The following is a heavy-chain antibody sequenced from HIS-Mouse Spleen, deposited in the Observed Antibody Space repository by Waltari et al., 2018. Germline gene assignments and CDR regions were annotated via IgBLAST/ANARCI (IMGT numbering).Heavy chain of an antibody. CDR2: ISYEGSNK. Sequence: QVQLVESGGGVVQPGRSLRLSCAASGFTFSSYAMQWVRQGPGKGLGWVAGISYEGSNKDYAESVKGRFTISRDNSKNTLYLQMNSLRAEDTAVYYCARGFVDTAMVDYWGQGTLVTVSS. CDR1: GFTFSSYA. D-gene: IGHD5-18*01. CDR3: ARGFVDTAMVDY. V-gene: IGHV3-30-3*01. J-gene: IGHJ4*02.